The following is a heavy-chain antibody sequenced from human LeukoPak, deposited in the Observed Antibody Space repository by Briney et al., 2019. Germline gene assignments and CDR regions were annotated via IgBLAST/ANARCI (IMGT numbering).Heavy chain of an antibody. Sequence: GGSLRLSCAASGFTFNIYNMNWVRQAPGKGLEWVSYISSSSSTIYYADSVKGRFTISRDNAKNSLYLQMNSLRAEDTAVYYCATPGRTYYFDYWGQGTLVTVSS. J-gene: IGHJ4*02. CDR3: ATPGRTYYFDY. D-gene: IGHD2-2*01. V-gene: IGHV3-48*01. CDR2: ISSSSSTI. CDR1: GFTFNIYN.